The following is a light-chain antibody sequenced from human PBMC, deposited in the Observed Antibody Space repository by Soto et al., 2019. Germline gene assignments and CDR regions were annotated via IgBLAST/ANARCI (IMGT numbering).Light chain of an antibody. CDR2: WAS. CDR1: QSVLYSPNNKNY. Sequence: DIVMTQSPDSLAVSLGERATINCKSSQSVLYSPNNKNYLAWYQQKPGQPPKLLIYWASTRESGVPDRFSGRGCGRDFTLTISSLQAEDVAFYYCQQYHSAPQSFGQGTKVEIK. J-gene: IGKJ1*01. CDR3: QQYHSAPQS. V-gene: IGKV4-1*01.